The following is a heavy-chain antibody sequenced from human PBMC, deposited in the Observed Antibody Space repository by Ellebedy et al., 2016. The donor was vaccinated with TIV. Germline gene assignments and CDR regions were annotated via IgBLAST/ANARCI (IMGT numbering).Heavy chain of an antibody. Sequence: GESLKISCAASGFTFSGSWISWVRQIAGKGLEWFADIDQHGITILDVEYVKGRFTVSRDNAQNAVYLQMNSLRVEDTAVYYCARDPAYGAVDYWGRGTLVTVSS. J-gene: IGHJ4*02. CDR2: IDQHGITI. V-gene: IGHV3-7*04. D-gene: IGHD4-17*01. CDR3: ARDPAYGAVDY. CDR1: GFTFSGSW.